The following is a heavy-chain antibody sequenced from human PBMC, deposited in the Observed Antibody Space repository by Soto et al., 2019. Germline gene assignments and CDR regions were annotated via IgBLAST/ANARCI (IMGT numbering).Heavy chain of an antibody. Sequence: QVQLVQSGAEVKKPGASVKVSCKASGYTFPSYGISWVRQAPGQGLEWMGWISAYNGNTNYAQKLQGRVTMTTDTSTSTAYRELRSLRSDDTAVYYCARDVRVVYDSSGYYGDYWGQGTLVTVSS. J-gene: IGHJ4*02. CDR3: ARDVRVVYDSSGYYGDY. CDR2: ISAYNGNT. V-gene: IGHV1-18*01. CDR1: GYTFPSYG. D-gene: IGHD3-22*01.